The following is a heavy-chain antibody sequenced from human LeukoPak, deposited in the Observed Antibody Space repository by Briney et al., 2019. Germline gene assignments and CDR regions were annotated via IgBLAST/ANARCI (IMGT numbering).Heavy chain of an antibody. D-gene: IGHD3-10*01. Sequence: ASVKVSCKASGYTFTSYGISWVRQAPGQGLEWMGWISANDGNTDYPQKLQGRVTMTTDTSTSTAYMELRSLKSDDTAVYYCARESHVTREDYWGQGTLVTVSS. V-gene: IGHV1-18*01. CDR2: ISANDGNT. CDR3: ARESHVTREDY. CDR1: GYTFTSYG. J-gene: IGHJ4*02.